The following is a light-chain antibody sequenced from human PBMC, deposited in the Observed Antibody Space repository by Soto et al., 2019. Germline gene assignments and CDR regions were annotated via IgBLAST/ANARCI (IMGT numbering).Light chain of an antibody. J-gene: IGKJ4*01. CDR1: QDISNY. Sequence: DIQMTQSPSSLSASVGDRVTITCQASQDISNYLNWYQQKPGKAPKLLIYDASNLETGVTSRFSGSGSGTDFPFTISSLQPEDIATYYCQQYDNLPLTFGGGTKVEIK. CDR2: DAS. V-gene: IGKV1-33*01. CDR3: QQYDNLPLT.